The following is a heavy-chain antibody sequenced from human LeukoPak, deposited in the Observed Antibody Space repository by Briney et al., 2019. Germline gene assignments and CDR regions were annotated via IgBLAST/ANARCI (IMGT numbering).Heavy chain of an antibody. J-gene: IGHJ6*03. D-gene: IGHD1-14*01. Sequence: GGSLRLSCAASGFTFSSYGMHWVRQAPGKGLEWVAVISYDGSNKYYADSVKGRFTISRDNSKNTLYLQMNSLRSEDTAVYYCARSSGRSPNRDYMDVWGKGTTVTISS. CDR3: ARSSGRSPNRDYMDV. V-gene: IGHV3-30*03. CDR2: ISYDGSNK. CDR1: GFTFSSYG.